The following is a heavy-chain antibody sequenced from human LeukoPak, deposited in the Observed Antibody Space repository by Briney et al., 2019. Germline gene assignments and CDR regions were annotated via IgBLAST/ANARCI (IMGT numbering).Heavy chain of an antibody. Sequence: GGALRLSCAASGFTVSFNYMNWVRQAPGEGLEWVSLIYTGGTTYYADSVEGRFTISRDSSNNTLFLQMNNLRADDTAVYYCARHIRGGYDFFDFWGQGTLVTVAS. CDR2: IYTGGTT. CDR3: ARHIRGGYDFFDF. D-gene: IGHD5-12*01. V-gene: IGHV3-53*01. J-gene: IGHJ4*02. CDR1: GFTVSFNY.